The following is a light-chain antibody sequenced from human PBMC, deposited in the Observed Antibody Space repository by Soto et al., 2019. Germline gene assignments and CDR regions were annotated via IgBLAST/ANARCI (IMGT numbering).Light chain of an antibody. J-gene: IGKJ5*01. Sequence: EIVLTQSPSTPSFSPGEKATPSCRARSFVSSNSLAWYQQKRGQAPRLLIYGASTRATGIPARFSGSGSGTEFTLTISSLEPEDFAVYYCQQRSNWPPSITFGQGTRLEI. CDR2: GAS. V-gene: IGKV3-11*01. CDR1: SFVSSNS. CDR3: QQRSNWPPSIT.